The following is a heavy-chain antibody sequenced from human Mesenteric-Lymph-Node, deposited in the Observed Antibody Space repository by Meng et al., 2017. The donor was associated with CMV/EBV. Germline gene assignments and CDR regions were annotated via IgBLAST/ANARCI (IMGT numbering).Heavy chain of an antibody. Sequence: SETLSLTCTVSGGSISSYYWSWIRQPPGKGLEWIGYMYYSGSTKYNPSLKSRVIISVDTSKNQFSLKLSSVTAADTAVYYCARLNVLGGGYYYYGMDVWGQGTTVTVSS. CDR1: GGSISSYY. J-gene: IGHJ6*02. D-gene: IGHD3-16*01. CDR2: MYYSGST. CDR3: ARLNVLGGGYYYYGMDV. V-gene: IGHV4-59*01.